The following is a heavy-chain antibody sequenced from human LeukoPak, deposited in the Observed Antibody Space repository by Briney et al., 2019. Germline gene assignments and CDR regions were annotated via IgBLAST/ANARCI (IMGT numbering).Heavy chain of an antibody. V-gene: IGHV3-11*06. J-gene: IGHJ5*02. CDR1: GFTFSDYY. CDR2: ISSSSSYT. D-gene: IGHD3-22*01. CDR3: ARDPKRYYDSSGRRNWFDP. Sequence: GGSLRLSCAASGFTFSDYYMSWIRQAPGKGLEWVSYISSSSSYTNYADSVKGRFTISRDNAKNSPYLQMNSLRAEDTAVYYCARDPKRYYDSSGRRNWFDPWGQGTLVTVSS.